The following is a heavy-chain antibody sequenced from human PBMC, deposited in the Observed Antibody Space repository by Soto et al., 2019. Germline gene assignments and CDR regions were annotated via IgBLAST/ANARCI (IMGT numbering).Heavy chain of an antibody. CDR1: GFTFTSYT. Sequence: EVQLVESGGGLVQPGGSLRLSCAASGFTFTSYTMKWVRQAPGKGLEWVSYISSSGNTIYYADAVKGRFTISRDNAKNSLYLQMNSLRDEDTAVYYCARGIGYYDSSNCYYFDSWGQGSLVTVSS. V-gene: IGHV3-48*02. D-gene: IGHD3-22*01. J-gene: IGHJ4*02. CDR3: ARGIGYYDSSNCYYFDS. CDR2: ISSSGNTI.